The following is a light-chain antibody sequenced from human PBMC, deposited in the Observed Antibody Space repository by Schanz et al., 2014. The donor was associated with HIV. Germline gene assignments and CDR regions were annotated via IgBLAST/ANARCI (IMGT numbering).Light chain of an antibody. CDR1: SSNIKINA. J-gene: IGLJ3*02. V-gene: IGLV1-44*01. CDR3: ATWDDSLNGWV. CDR2: ATY. Sequence: QSVLTQPPSASGTPGQRVTISCSGSSSNIKINAVNWHQQLPGTGPKLLIYATYNRPSGVPDRFSGSQSGASASLAISGLQSEDEADFYCATWDDSLNGWVFGGGTKLTVL.